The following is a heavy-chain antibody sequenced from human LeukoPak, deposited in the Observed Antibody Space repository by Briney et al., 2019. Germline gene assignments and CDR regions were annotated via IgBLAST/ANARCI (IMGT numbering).Heavy chain of an antibody. CDR3: ASFLGGEANSDAFDI. D-gene: IGHD2-21*01. CDR1: EGTFSSYA. J-gene: IGHJ3*02. V-gene: IGHV1-69*05. CDR2: IIPIFGTA. Sequence: SVKLFCKASEGTFSSYAISWVRQAPGQELEWMGRIIPIFGTANYAQKFQGRVTITTDESTSTAYMELSSLRSEDTAVYYCASFLGGEANSDAFDIWGQGTMVTVSS.